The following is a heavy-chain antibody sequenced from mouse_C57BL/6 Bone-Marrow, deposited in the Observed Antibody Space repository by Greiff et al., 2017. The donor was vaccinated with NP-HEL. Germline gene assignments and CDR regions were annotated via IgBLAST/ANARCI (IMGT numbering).Heavy chain of an antibody. CDR1: GYTFTDYY. V-gene: IGHV1-19*01. CDR3: ARRRDYDYDVWFAY. D-gene: IGHD2-4*01. CDR2: INPYNGGT. Sequence: VQLKQSGPVLVKPGASVKMSCKASGYTFTDYYMNWVKQSHGKSLEWIGVINPYNGGTSYNQKFKGKATLTVDKSSSTAYMELNSLTSEDSAVYYCARRRDYDYDVWFAYWGQGTLVTVSA. J-gene: IGHJ3*01.